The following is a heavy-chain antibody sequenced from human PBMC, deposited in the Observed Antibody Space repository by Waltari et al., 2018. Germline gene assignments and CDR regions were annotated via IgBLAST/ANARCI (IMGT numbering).Heavy chain of an antibody. CDR3: ARDLYSQAAADPYYYYYMDV. J-gene: IGHJ6*03. V-gene: IGHV1-69*12. CDR2: IIPIFGTA. D-gene: IGHD6-13*01. CDR1: GGTFSSYA. Sequence: QVQLVQSGAEVKKPGSSVKVSCKASGGTFSSYAISWVRQAPGPGLEWMGGIIPIFGTANYAQKFQGRVTITADESTSTAYMELSSLRSEDTAVYYCARDLYSQAAADPYYYYYMDVWGKGTTVTVSS.